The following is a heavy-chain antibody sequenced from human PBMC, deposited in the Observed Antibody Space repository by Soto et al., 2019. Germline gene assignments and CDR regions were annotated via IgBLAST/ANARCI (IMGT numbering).Heavy chain of an antibody. CDR2: IYYSGST. J-gene: IGHJ4*02. V-gene: IGHV4-39*01. CDR3: AVDYYDSSGYLFYFDY. D-gene: IGHD3-22*01. CDR1: GGSFSSSSYY. Sequence: SETLSLTCTVSGGSFSSSSYYWGWIRQPPGKGLEWIGSIYYSGSTYYNPSLKSRVTISVDTSKNQFSLKLSSVTAADTAVYYCAVDYYDSSGYLFYFDYWGQGTLVTVSS.